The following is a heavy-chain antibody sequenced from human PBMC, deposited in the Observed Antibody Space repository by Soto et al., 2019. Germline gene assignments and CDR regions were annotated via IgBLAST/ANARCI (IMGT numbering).Heavy chain of an antibody. Sequence: PSQTLSLTCVISGESVSSTSGAWTCISQSPSRGLEWLGRTYDRCQWYEDYAPSVRGRITINPPPSKNQCSVQLHSVTPKAPAVYSCARGAWWGLLVDFWGQGTLVRVSS. CDR3: ARGAWWGLLVDF. CDR1: GESVSSTSGA. V-gene: IGHV6-1*01. J-gene: IGHJ4*02. D-gene: IGHD2-15*01. CDR2: TYDRCQWYE.